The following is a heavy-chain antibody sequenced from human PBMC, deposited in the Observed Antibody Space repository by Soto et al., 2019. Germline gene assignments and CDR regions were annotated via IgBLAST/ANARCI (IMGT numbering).Heavy chain of an antibody. CDR1: GGSISSSSYY. CDR2: IYYSGST. Sequence: QLQLQESGPGLVKPSETLSLTCTVSGGSISSSSYYWGWIRQPPGKGLEWIGSIYYSGSTYYNPSLKSRVTISVDTSKNQFSLKLSSVTAADTAVYYCARRIVVVTAMRVENWFDPWGQGTLVTVSS. D-gene: IGHD2-21*02. J-gene: IGHJ5*02. CDR3: ARRIVVVTAMRVENWFDP. V-gene: IGHV4-39*01.